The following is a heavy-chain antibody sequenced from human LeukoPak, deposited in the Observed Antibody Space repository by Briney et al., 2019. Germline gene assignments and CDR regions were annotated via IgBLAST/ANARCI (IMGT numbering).Heavy chain of an antibody. CDR2: ISDIGSI. D-gene: IGHD2-8*02. CDR1: GGSISSYY. CDR3: AGHHPRNTVDF. V-gene: IGHV4-59*08. J-gene: IGHJ4*02. Sequence: SETLSLTCTVSGGSISSYYWSWIRQPPGKGLEWIAYISDIGSINYNPSLKSRVTISLDTSKNQFSLKLSSVTAADTAVYYCAGHHPRNTVDFWGQGTLVSVSS.